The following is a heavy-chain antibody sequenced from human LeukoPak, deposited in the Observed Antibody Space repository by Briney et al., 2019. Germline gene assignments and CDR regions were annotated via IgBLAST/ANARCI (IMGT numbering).Heavy chain of an antibody. CDR3: ARARYSSSWYDEDAFDI. Sequence: SETLSLTCTVSGGSISSYYWSWIRQPPGKGLEWIGYIYYSGSTNYNPPLKSRVTISVDTSKNQFSLKLSSVTAADTAVYYCARARYSSSWYDEDAFDIWGQGTMVTVSS. J-gene: IGHJ3*02. D-gene: IGHD6-13*01. CDR2: IYYSGST. CDR1: GGSISSYY. V-gene: IGHV4-59*01.